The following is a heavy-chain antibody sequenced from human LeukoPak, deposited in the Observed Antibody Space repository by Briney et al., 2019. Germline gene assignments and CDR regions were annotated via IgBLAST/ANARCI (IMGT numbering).Heavy chain of an antibody. CDR1: GFTFSSYA. J-gene: IGHJ4*02. CDR2: ISGSGGST. CDR3: AKDSQYCSGGSCYQGLDY. D-gene: IGHD2-15*01. V-gene: IGHV3-23*01. Sequence: PGGSLRLSCAASGFTFSSYAMSWVRQAPGKGLEWVSAISGSGGSTYYADSVKGRFTISRDNSKNTLYLQMNSLRAEDTAVYYCAKDSQYCSGGSCYQGLDYWGQGTLATVSS.